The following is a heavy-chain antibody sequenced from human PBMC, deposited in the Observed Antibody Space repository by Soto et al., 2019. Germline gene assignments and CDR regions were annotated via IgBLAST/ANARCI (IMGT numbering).Heavy chain of an antibody. D-gene: IGHD6-13*01. V-gene: IGHV3-9*01. J-gene: IGHJ4*02. CDR1: GFTFDDHA. Sequence: PGGSLRLSCAASGFTFDDHAMHWVRQAPGKGLEWVSGISWNSGSIGYADSVKGRFTISRDNAKNSLYLQMNSLRAEDTALYYCAKLARGGSSWSDYWGQGTLVTVSS. CDR2: ISWNSGSI. CDR3: AKLARGGSSWSDY.